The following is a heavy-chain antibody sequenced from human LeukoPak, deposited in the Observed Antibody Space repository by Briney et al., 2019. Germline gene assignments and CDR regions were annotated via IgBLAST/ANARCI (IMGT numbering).Heavy chain of an antibody. V-gene: IGHV4-59*08. D-gene: IGHD2-21*02. J-gene: IGHJ4*02. Sequence: SETLSHTCTVSGDSISSHYWSWIRQPPGKGLEWIGYIYYSGSTNYNPSLKSRVTISVDTSKNQFSLRLTSVTAADTAVYYCARTATSRPLLDNWGQGTLVTVSS. CDR3: ARTATSRPLLDN. CDR2: IYYSGST. CDR1: GDSISSHY.